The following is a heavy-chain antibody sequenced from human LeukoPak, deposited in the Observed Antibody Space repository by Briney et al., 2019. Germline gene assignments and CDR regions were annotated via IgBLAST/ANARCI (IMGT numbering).Heavy chain of an antibody. D-gene: IGHD7-27*01. CDR3: ARGPYSGDADYYYYMDV. V-gene: IGHV3-74*01. CDR1: GFTFSSYW. CDR2: INTDGSST. J-gene: IGHJ6*03. Sequence: GGSLRLSCAASGFTFSSYWMHWVRQAPGKGLVWVSRINTDGSSTSYADSVKGRFTISRDNAKNTLYLQMNSLRAEDTAVYYCARGPYSGDADYYYYMDVWGKGTTVTVSS.